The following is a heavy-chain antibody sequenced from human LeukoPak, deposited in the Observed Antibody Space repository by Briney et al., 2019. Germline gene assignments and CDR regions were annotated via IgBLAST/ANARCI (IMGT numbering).Heavy chain of an antibody. CDR1: GFTFSNFA. J-gene: IGHJ6*02. Sequence: GGSLRLSCAASGFTFSNFAMSWVRQAPGKGLEWVSSITDSGVSTFYADSLSGRFTISRDNSKNTLYLQMKNLRAADTAVYYCARDPIVQAGYYYGMDVWGQGTTVTVSS. CDR3: ARDPIVQAGYYYGMDV. V-gene: IGHV3-23*01. CDR2: ITDSGVST. D-gene: IGHD2/OR15-2a*01.